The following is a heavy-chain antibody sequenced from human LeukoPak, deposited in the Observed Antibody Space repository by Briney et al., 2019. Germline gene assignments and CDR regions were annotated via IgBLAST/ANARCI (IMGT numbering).Heavy chain of an antibody. CDR1: GGSISSGSYY. V-gene: IGHV4-61*02. J-gene: IGHJ6*03. CDR2: IYTSGST. CDR3: AKREWLSSWDYYYYYMDV. D-gene: IGHD3-3*01. Sequence: PSETLSLTCTVSGGSISSGSYYWSWIRQPTGKGLEWIGRIYTSGSTNYNPSLKSRVTISYTSKNQFSLKLNSVTAADTAVYYCAKREWLSSWDYYYYYMDVWGKGTTVTVSS.